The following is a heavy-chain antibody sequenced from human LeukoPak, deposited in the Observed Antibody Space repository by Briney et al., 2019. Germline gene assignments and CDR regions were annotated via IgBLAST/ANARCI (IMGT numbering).Heavy chain of an antibody. V-gene: IGHV1-69*04. CDR3: ARGIYSSGWYDY. D-gene: IGHD6-19*01. CDR2: IIPILGIA. J-gene: IGHJ4*02. Sequence: SVKVSCKASGGTFSSYAISWVRQAPGQGLEWMGRIIPILGIANYAQKFQGRVTITADKSTSTAYMELSSLRSEDTAVYYCARGIYSSGWYDYWGQGTLVTVSS. CDR1: GGTFSSYA.